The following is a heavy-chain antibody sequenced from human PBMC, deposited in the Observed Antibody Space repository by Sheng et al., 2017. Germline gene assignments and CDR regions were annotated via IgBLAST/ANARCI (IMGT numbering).Heavy chain of an antibody. V-gene: IGHV4-38-2*01. CDR2: IYHSGST. J-gene: IGHJ4*02. CDR1: GYSISSGYY. D-gene: IGHD6-13*01. CDR3: ARGAPEVSGGSSWYLPYYFDY. Sequence: QVQLQESGPGLVKPSETLSLTCAVSGYSISSGYYWGWIRQPPGKGLEWIGSIYHSGSTYYNPSLKSRVTISVDTSKNQFSLKLSSVTAADTAVYYCARGAPEVSGGSSWYLPYYFDYWGQGTLVTVSS.